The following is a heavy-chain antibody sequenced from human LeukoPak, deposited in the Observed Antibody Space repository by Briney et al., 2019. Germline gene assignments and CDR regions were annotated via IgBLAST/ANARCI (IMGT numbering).Heavy chain of an antibody. CDR3: ARRGPSDWNDVWRDNYYYYGMDV. J-gene: IGHJ6*02. CDR1: GGSISNYY. Sequence: SETLSLTCTVSGGSISNYYWSWIRQPPGKGLEWVGYIFYTGSTDYNPSLKSRVTISVDTSKNQFSLRLSSVTAADTAVYYCARRGPSDWNDVWRDNYYYYGMDVWGQGTTVTVSS. CDR2: IFYTGST. V-gene: IGHV4-59*08. D-gene: IGHD1-1*01.